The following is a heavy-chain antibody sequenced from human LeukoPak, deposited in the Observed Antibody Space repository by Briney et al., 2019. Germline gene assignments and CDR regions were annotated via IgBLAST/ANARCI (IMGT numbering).Heavy chain of an antibody. J-gene: IGHJ6*04. CDR1: GGSLSSAYSY. V-gene: IGHV4-61*03. CDR3: ARWDYHYSMDV. Sequence: SETLSLTCIVSGGSLSSAYSYWSWFRQPPGKGLEWIGYMHFSEINKYNPFLKSFVTIAIDTSTNHFSLTVSSVTAADTAVYSCARWDYHYSMDVWGKGTAVTVSS. CDR2: MHFSEIN. D-gene: IGHD1-26*01.